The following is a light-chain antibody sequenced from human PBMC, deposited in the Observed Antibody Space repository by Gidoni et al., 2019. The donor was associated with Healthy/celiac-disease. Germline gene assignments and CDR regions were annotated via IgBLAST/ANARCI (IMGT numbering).Light chain of an antibody. CDR3: CSYAGSSTVV. V-gene: IGLV2-23*02. CDR2: EVS. J-gene: IGLJ2*01. Sequence: QSALTQPASVSGSPGQSITISCTGTSSDVGSYNLGSWYKQHPGKAPKLMIYEVSKRPSGVSNRFSGSKSGNTASLTSSGLQAEDEADYYCCSYAGSSTVVFGGGTKLTVL. CDR1: SSDVGSYNL.